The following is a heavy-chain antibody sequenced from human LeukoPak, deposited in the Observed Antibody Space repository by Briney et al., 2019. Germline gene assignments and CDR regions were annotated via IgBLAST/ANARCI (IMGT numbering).Heavy chain of an antibody. J-gene: IGHJ6*02. Sequence: GGSLRLSCAASGFTFSSYWMSWVRQAPGKGLEWVANIKQDESEKYYVGSVKGRFTISRDNAKNSLYLQLNSLRVEDTAVYYCATLPWGGGMDVWGQGTTVTVSS. CDR2: IKQDESEK. D-gene: IGHD7-27*01. V-gene: IGHV3-7*01. CDR1: GFTFSSYW. CDR3: ATLPWGGGMDV.